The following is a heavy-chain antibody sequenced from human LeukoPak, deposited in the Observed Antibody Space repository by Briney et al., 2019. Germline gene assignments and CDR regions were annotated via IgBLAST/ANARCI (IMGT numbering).Heavy chain of an antibody. CDR3: AKNLDIVATITGN. CDR2: VSGSGGST. Sequence: GGSLRLSCAASGFTFSSYVLSWVRQAPAKGLEWVSGVSGSGGSTYYADSVKGRFTISRDNSKNTLYLQMNSLRAEGTAVYYCAKNLDIVATITGNWGQGTLVTVSS. V-gene: IGHV3-23*01. CDR1: GFTFSSYV. D-gene: IGHD5-12*01. J-gene: IGHJ4*02.